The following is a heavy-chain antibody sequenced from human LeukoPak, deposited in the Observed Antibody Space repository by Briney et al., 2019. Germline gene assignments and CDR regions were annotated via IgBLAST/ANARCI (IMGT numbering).Heavy chain of an antibody. Sequence: PSETLSLTCTVSGGSISSYYWSWIRQPAGKGLEWIGRIYTSGSTDYNPSLKSRVTMSVDTSKNQFSMKLSSVTAADTAVYYCARVGDAGYSSGMYYFDYWGQGTLVTVSS. CDR1: GGSISSYY. J-gene: IGHJ4*02. CDR2: IYTSGST. D-gene: IGHD6-19*01. V-gene: IGHV4-4*07. CDR3: ARVGDAGYSSGMYYFDY.